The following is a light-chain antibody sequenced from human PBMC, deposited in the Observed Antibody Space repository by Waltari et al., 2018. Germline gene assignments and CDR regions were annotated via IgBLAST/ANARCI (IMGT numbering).Light chain of an antibody. V-gene: IGKV4-1*01. CDR3: QQYYSTPTWT. CDR1: PRVLYSSNNKNY. Sequence: DFVMTQSPDSLAVSLGERATINCKSSPRVLYSSNNKNYLAWYQQKPGQPPKPLIYWASTRESGVPDRFSGSGSGTDFTLTISSLQAEDVAVYYCQQYYSTPTWTFGQGTKVEIK. CDR2: WAS. J-gene: IGKJ1*01.